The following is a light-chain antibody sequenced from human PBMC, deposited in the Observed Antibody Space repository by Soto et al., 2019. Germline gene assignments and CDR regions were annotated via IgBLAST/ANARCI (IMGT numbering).Light chain of an antibody. CDR3: GTWDTSLTAGV. V-gene: IGLV1-51*01. Sequence: QSVLTQPPSVSAAPGQKVTISCSGSSSNIANNYVSWYQQLPGTAPKLLIYDNNKRPSGIPDRFSGSKSGTSATLDITGLQTGDEADYYCGTWDTSLTAGVFGGGTQLTVL. J-gene: IGLJ2*01. CDR1: SSNIANNY. CDR2: DNN.